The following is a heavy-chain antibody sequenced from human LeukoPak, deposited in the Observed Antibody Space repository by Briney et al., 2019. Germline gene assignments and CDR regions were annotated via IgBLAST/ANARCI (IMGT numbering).Heavy chain of an antibody. Sequence: PGGSLRLSCAASGFTFSSYAMSWVRQAPGKGLEGVSPISGSGGSTYYADSVKGRFTISRDNSKNTLYLQMNSLRAEDTAVYYCAKEYYYDSSGYPIDYWGQGTLVTVSS. CDR3: AKEYYYDSSGYPIDY. J-gene: IGHJ4*02. D-gene: IGHD3-22*01. CDR1: GFTFSSYA. V-gene: IGHV3-23*01. CDR2: ISGSGGST.